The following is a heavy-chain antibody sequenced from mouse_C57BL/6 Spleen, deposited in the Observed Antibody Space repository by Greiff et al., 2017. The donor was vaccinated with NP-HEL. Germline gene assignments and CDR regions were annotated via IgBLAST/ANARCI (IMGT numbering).Heavy chain of an antibody. Sequence: DVQLQESGGGLVQPKGSLKLSCAASGFTFNTYAMHWVRQAPGKGLEWVARIRSKSSNYATYYADSVKDKITISRDDSQSMLYLQMNNLKTEDTAMYYCVRDNERGNYVVYAMDYWGQGTSVTVSS. CDR1: GFTFNTYA. D-gene: IGHD2-1*01. CDR2: IRSKSSNYAT. J-gene: IGHJ4*01. CDR3: VRDNERGNYVVYAMDY. V-gene: IGHV10-3*01.